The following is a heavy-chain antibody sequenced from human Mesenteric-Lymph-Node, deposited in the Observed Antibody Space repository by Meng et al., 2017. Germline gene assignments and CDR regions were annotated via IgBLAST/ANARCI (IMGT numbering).Heavy chain of an antibody. CDR3: ARDSYPYDFWSGYYIRYYYYGMDV. J-gene: IGHJ6*02. V-gene: IGHV3-74*01. CDR2: INSDGSST. Sequence: GGSLRLSCAASGFTFSSYWMHWVRQAPGKGLVWVSRINSDGSSTSYADSVKGRFTISRDNAKNSLYLQMNSLRAEDTAVYYCARDSYPYDFWSGYYIRYYYYGMDVWGQGTTVTVSS. D-gene: IGHD3-3*01. CDR1: GFTFSSYW.